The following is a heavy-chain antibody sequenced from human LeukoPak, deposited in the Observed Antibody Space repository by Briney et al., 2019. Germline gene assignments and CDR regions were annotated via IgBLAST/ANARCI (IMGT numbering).Heavy chain of an antibody. CDR3: ARDDGSGYYFDY. CDR1: GFSFSTSS. V-gene: IGHV3-21*01. J-gene: IGHJ4*02. Sequence: GGSLRLSCAASGFSFSTSSMNWVRQTPGKGLEWVSSISSSSSFTYYADSLKGRFTISRDNAKNSLYLQMDSLRAEDTAVYYCARDDGSGYYFDYWGQGTLVTVSS. D-gene: IGHD3-22*01. CDR2: ISSSSSFT.